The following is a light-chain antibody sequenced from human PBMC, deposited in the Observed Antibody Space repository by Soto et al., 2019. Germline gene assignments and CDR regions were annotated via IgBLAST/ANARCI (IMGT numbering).Light chain of an antibody. Sequence: EIVLTQSPATLSLSPGERATLSYRASQSVSSYLAWYQQKPGQAPRLLIYDASNRATGIPVRFSGSGSGTDFTLTISSLEPEDFAVYYCQQRSSWPLSFGGGTKVDIK. CDR2: DAS. CDR3: QQRSSWPLS. V-gene: IGKV3-11*01. J-gene: IGKJ4*01. CDR1: QSVSSY.